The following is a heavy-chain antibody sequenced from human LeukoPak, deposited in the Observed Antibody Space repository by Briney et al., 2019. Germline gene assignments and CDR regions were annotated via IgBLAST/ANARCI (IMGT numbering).Heavy chain of an antibody. V-gene: IGHV1-3*01. CDR1: GYTFTSYA. CDR2: INAGNGNT. Sequence: GASVKVSCKASGYTFTSYAMHWVRQAPGQRLEWMGWINAGNGNTKYSQKFQGRVTITRDTSASTAYMELSSLRSEDTAVYYCARAGTITMVRGVINPVDYWGQGTLVTVSS. CDR3: ARAGTITMVRGVINPVDY. J-gene: IGHJ4*02. D-gene: IGHD3-10*01.